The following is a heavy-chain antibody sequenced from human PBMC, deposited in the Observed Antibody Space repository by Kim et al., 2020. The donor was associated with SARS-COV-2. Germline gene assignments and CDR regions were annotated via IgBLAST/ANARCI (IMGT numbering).Heavy chain of an antibody. D-gene: IGHD3-22*01. Sequence: GGSLRLSCAASGFTFSSYSMNWVRQAPGKGLEWVSSIRSSSSYIYYANSVKGRFTISRDNAKNSLYLQMNSLRAEDTAVYYCARDGDSSGYYPHWFDPWGQGTLVTVSS. CDR3: ARDGDSSGYYPHWFDP. CDR2: IRSSSSYI. J-gene: IGHJ5*02. V-gene: IGHV3-21*04. CDR1: GFTFSSYS.